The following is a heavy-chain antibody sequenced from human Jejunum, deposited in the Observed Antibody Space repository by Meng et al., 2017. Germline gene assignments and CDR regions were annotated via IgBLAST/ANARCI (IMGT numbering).Heavy chain of an antibody. D-gene: IGHD7-27*01. CDR3: ARDPRTNWASRHFDY. CDR1: GGSFPSGRW. V-gene: IGHV4-4*02. J-gene: IGHJ4*02. Sequence: PQQQSDPGRGSLSGTRVRPGAVPGGSFPSGRWLTWVRQSPGKGLVWIGEISNRGNTNYNPSLKSRVAISLDRSKNEFSLTVDSVTAADAAMYDCARDPRTNWASRHFDYWGQGTLVTVSS. CDR2: ISNRGNT.